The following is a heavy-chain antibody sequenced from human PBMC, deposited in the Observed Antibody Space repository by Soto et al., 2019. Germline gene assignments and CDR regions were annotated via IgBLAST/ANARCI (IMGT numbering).Heavy chain of an antibody. CDR2: IYSGGST. Sequence: GGSLTLSCAASGFTVSSNYMSWVRQAPGKGLEWVSVIYSGGSTYFADSVKDRFSISRDNSKNTLHLQMNSLRAEDTAVYYCAREGRPWGQGTLVTVSS. J-gene: IGHJ5*02. CDR3: AREGRP. V-gene: IGHV3-66*01. D-gene: IGHD2-15*01. CDR1: GFTVSSNY.